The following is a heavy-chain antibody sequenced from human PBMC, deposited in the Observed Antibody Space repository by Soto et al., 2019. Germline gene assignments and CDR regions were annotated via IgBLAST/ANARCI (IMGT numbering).Heavy chain of an antibody. J-gene: IGHJ6*02. V-gene: IGHV4-59*08. CDR2: IYYSGST. D-gene: IGHD1-26*01. Sequence: QVQLQESGPGLVKPSETLSLTCTVSVGSISSYYWSWIRQPPGKGLEWIGYIYYSGSTNYNPTLKSRVTISVDTSKNQFSLKLSSVTAADTAVYYCARNGVGATTRANYYYYGMDVWGQGTTVTVSS. CDR3: ARNGVGATTRANYYYYGMDV. CDR1: VGSISSYY.